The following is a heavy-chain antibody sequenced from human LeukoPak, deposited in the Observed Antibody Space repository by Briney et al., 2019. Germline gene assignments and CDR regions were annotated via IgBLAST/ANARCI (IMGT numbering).Heavy chain of an antibody. CDR3: TRGPGYDYVWGTYRADY. J-gene: IGHJ4*02. V-gene: IGHV3-64*01. CDR1: GYTFSSYT. D-gene: IGHD3-16*02. Sequence: GGSLRLSCAASGYTFSSYTMNWVRQAPGRGLEYVAAITSSGSSTFHANSVKGRFTISRDNSKNTLYLQMGSLRPEDMAVYFCTRGPGYDYVWGTYRADYWGQGTLVTVSS. CDR2: ITSSGSST.